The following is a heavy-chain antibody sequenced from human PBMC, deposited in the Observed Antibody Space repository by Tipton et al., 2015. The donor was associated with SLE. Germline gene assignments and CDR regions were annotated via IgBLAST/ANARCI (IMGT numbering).Heavy chain of an antibody. J-gene: IGHJ4*02. Sequence: TLSLTCTVSGGSITGYYWSWIRQPPGKGLEWIGYIYYSRSTYYNPSLKSRVTISLDTSKNQFSLKLSSVSAADTAVYYCARHDDSSGYSYWGQGTLVTVSS. D-gene: IGHD3-22*01. CDR1: GGSITGYY. V-gene: IGHV4-59*04. CDR3: ARHDDSSGYSY. CDR2: IYYSRST.